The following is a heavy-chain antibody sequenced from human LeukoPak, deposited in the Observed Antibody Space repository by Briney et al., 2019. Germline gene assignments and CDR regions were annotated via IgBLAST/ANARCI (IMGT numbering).Heavy chain of an antibody. Sequence: APVKVSCKASGFTFSSYGISWVRQAPGQGLEWMGWISAYNGNTNYAQKLQGRVTMTTDTSTSTAYMELRSLRSDGTAVYYCARQTGDRDYYYYGMDVWGQGTTVTVSS. D-gene: IGHD7-27*01. V-gene: IGHV1-18*01. J-gene: IGHJ6*02. CDR3: ARQTGDRDYYYYGMDV. CDR1: GFTFSSYG. CDR2: ISAYNGNT.